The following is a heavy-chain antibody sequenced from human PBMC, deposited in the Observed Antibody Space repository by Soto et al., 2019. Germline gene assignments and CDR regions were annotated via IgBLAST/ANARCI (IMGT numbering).Heavy chain of an antibody. J-gene: IGHJ5*02. CDR1: GFSLSTSGVG. CDR3: AHRLQATSSFQNWFDP. CDR2: IYWDDEK. V-gene: IGHV2-5*02. D-gene: IGHD2-2*01. Sequence: QITLKESGPPLVKPTQTLTLTCTFSGFSLSTSGVGVGWIRQPPGKALEWLALIYWDDEKRYSPSLKSRLTLTKDTSKHQVVLTMTNIDPVDTATYYCAHRLQATSSFQNWFDPWGQGTLVTVSS.